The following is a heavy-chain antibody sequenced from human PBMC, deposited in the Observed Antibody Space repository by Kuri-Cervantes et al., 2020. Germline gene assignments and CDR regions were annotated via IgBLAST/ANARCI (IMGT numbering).Heavy chain of an antibody. CDR2: IKQDGSEK. D-gene: IGHD1-1*01. CDR1: GFTFSSYA. CDR3: GRSSTGMPLDC. J-gene: IGHJ4*02. Sequence: GESLKISCAASGFTFSSYAMSWVRQAPGKGLEWVATIKQDGSEKFYVDSVRGRFTISRDNAKNSLYLQMDSLRAEDTAVYYCGRSSTGMPLDCWGQGTLVTVSS. V-gene: IGHV3-7*01.